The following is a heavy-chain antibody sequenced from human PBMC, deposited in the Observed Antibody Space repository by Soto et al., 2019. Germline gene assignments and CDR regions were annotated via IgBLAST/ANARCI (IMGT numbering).Heavy chain of an antibody. CDR1: GYTFTSYA. D-gene: IGHD2-21*02. CDR2: INAGNGNT. Sequence: ASVKVSCKASGYTFTSYAMHWVRQAPGQRLEWMGWINAGNGNTKYSQKFQGRVTITRDTSASTAYMELSSLRSEDTAVYYCASEYCGGDCYSAARYGMDVWGQGTTVTGSS. J-gene: IGHJ6*02. V-gene: IGHV1-3*01. CDR3: ASEYCGGDCYSAARYGMDV.